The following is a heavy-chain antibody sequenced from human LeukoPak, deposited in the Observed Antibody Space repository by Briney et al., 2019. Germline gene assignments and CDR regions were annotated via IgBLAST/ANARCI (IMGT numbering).Heavy chain of an antibody. Sequence: ASVKVSCKASGYTSTSNGITWVRQAPRQGLEWMGWISAYNGNTNYAQKLQGRVTMTTDTSTSTAYMELRSLRSDDTAVYYCARLWIAVASKLISFDYWGQGTLVTVSS. CDR3: ARLWIAVASKLISFDY. J-gene: IGHJ4*02. CDR1: GYTSTSNG. D-gene: IGHD6-19*01. CDR2: ISAYNGNT. V-gene: IGHV1-18*01.